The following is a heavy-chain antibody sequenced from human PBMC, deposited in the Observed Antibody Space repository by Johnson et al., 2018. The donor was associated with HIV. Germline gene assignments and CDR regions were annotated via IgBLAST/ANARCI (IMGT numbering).Heavy chain of an antibody. V-gene: IGHV3-30*04. CDR1: GFTFSSYA. CDR2: ISYDGSNK. D-gene: IGHD1/OR15-1a*01. Sequence: QMQLVESGGGVVQPGRSLRLSCAASGFTFSSYAMHWVRKAPGKGLEWVAVISYDGSNKYYADSVKGRFTISRDNSKNTLYLQMNSLRAEDTAVYYCARGSVAGTYLHDAFDIWGQGTMVTVSS. J-gene: IGHJ3*02. CDR3: ARGSVAGTYLHDAFDI.